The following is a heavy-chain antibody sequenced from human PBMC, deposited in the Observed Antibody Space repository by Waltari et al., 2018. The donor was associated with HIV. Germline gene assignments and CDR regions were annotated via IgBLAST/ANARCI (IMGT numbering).Heavy chain of an antibody. CDR2: IIPIFGTA. V-gene: IGHV1-69*01. Sequence: QVQLVQSGAEVKKPGSSVKVSCKASGGTFSRYAISWVRQAPGQGLEWMGGIIPIFGTANYAQKFQGRVTITADASTSTAYMELSSLRSEDTAVYYCARDPLLAAAAPRGWFDPWGQGTLVTVSS. CDR1: GGTFSRYA. CDR3: ARDPLLAAAAPRGWFDP. D-gene: IGHD6-13*01. J-gene: IGHJ5*02.